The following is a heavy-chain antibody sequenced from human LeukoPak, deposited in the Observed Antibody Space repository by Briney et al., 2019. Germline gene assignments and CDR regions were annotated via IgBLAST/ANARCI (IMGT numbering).Heavy chain of an antibody. D-gene: IGHD1-14*01. CDR1: GFSFSSYW. V-gene: IGHV3-7*04. Sequence: TGGSLRLSCAASGFSFSSYWMNWVRQAPGKGLEWVANIKGDGSKKYYVDSVMGRFTISRDNAKNSLYLQMNSLRAEDTAVYYCARAITTSESVWGQGTLVTVSS. CDR3: ARAITTSESV. J-gene: IGHJ4*02. CDR2: IKGDGSKK.